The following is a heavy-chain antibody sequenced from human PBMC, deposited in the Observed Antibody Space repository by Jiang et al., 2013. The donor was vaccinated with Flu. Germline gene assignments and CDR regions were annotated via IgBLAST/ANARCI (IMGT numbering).Heavy chain of an antibody. J-gene: IGHJ2*01. V-gene: IGHV1-18*04. Sequence: PGASVKVSCKASGYTFTSYGISWVRQAPGQGLEWMGWISAYNGNTNYAQKLQGRVTMTTDTSTSTAYMELRSLRSDDTAVYYCARGDRNYYDSSGYYHGAYFDLWGRGTLVTVSS. CDR1: GYTFTSYG. D-gene: IGHD3-22*01. CDR3: ARGDRNYYDSSGYYHGAYFDL. CDR2: ISAYNGNT.